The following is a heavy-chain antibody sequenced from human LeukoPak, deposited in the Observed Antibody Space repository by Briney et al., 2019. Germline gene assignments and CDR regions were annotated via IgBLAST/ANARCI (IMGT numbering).Heavy chain of an antibody. J-gene: IGHJ4*02. Sequence: SETLSLTCTVSGGSISSSSYYWGWIRQPPGKGLEWIGSIYYSGSTYYNPSLKRRVTISVDTSKNQFSLKLSSVTAADTAVYYCARVQRWELLSAAYYFDYWGQGTLVTVSS. V-gene: IGHV4-39*01. CDR3: ARVQRWELLSAAYYFDY. CDR2: IYYSGST. CDR1: GGSISSSSYY. D-gene: IGHD1-26*01.